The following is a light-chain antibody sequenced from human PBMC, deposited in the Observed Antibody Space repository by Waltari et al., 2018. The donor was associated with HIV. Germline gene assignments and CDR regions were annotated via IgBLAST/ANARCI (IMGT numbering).Light chain of an antibody. Sequence: DIQMTQSPSSLSASVGDRVTIPCRASQSISTYLNWYQQRPGKAPKLLIYGSFALQSGVPSGFSGSGSGTDFTLTITSLQPEDFATYYCQQTFRIPLTFGGGTKV. J-gene: IGKJ4*01. CDR2: GSF. V-gene: IGKV1-39*01. CDR1: QSISTY. CDR3: QQTFRIPLT.